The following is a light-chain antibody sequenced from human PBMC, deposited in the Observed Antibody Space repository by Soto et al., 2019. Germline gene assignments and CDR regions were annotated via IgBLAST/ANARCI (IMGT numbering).Light chain of an antibody. J-gene: IGLJ3*02. CDR1: SSDIGGYDY. CDR3: SSFAGDNNFGV. CDR2: EVT. Sequence: QSALAQPPSASGSPGQSVTISCTGTSSDIGGYDYVSWYQQHPGKAPKLMIYEVTKRPSGVPDRFSGSKSGNTASLTVSGLQTEDDAVYYCSSFAGDNNFGVFGGGTKVTGL. V-gene: IGLV2-8*01.